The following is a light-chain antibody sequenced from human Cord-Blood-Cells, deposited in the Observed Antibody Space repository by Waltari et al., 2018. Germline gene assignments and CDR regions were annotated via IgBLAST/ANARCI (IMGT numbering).Light chain of an antibody. CDR3: AAWEDSLNGWV. V-gene: IGLV1-44*01. Sequence: QSVLTQPPSASGTPGPRVTIPGCGSNPNLGSNTVNLYQRPPGTAPKHLIYSNNQPPQGLPDRFSGSKSGTSASLAISGLQSDDESDYYCAAWEDSLNGWVFDGETKLTVL. J-gene: IGLJ3*02. CDR1: NPNLGSNT. CDR2: SNN.